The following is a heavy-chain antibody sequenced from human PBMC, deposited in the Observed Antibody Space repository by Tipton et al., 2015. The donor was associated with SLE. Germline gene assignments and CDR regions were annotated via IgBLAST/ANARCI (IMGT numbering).Heavy chain of an antibody. CDR2: INTDGSSA. Sequence: SLRLSCTASGFTFRTYWMHWVRQVPGKGLVWVARINTDGSSANYADSVKGRFTISRDNSKNTLYLQMNSLRAEDTAVYYCARVYPGERYFDYWGQGTLVTVSS. D-gene: IGHD2-2*01. V-gene: IGHV3-74*01. CDR3: ARVYPGERYFDY. CDR1: GFTFRTYW. J-gene: IGHJ4*02.